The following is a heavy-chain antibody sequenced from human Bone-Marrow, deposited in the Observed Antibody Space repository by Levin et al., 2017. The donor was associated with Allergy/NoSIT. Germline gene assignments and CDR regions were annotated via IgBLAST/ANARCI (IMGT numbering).Heavy chain of an antibody. CDR1: GYTFSAYP. J-gene: IGHJ4*02. V-gene: IGHV1-2*02. CDR2: SNPKSGGT. Sequence: ASVKVSCKASGYTFSAYPMNWVRQAPGQGLEWMGWSNPKSGGTMYAQKFQDRVAMTWDTSISTAYLDLSSLRSDDTAVYYCARVLGYLVDLFCFDCWGQGTLVTVSS. D-gene: IGHD6-6*01. CDR3: ARVLGYLVDLFCFDC.